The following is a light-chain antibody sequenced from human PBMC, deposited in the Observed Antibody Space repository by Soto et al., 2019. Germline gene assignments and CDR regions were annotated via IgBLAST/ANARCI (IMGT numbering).Light chain of an antibody. CDR1: NIGRKS. CDR2: YDS. J-gene: IGLJ2*01. Sequence: SYELTQPPSVSVAPGKTARITCGGNNIGRKSVHWYQQKPGQAPVLVIYYDSDRPSGIPERFSGSNSGNTATLTISRVEAGDEADYYCQVWDSSSDHVVFGGGTKLTV. V-gene: IGLV3-21*04. CDR3: QVWDSSSDHVV.